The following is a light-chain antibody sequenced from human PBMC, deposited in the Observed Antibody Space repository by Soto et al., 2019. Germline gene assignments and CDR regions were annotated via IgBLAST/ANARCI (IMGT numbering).Light chain of an antibody. CDR2: DTS. V-gene: IGKV3-11*01. Sequence: EIVLTQSPATLSLSPGERATLSCRASQSVSSYLAWYQQKPGQAPRLLIYDTSNRATGIPARFSGSGSGTDFTLTISRLEPEDFVVYYCQQRSNWPWTFGQGTKVEIK. CDR1: QSVSSY. CDR3: QQRSNWPWT. J-gene: IGKJ1*01.